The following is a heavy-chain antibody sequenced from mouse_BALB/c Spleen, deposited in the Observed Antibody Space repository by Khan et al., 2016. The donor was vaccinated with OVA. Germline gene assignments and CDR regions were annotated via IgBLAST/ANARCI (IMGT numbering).Heavy chain of an antibody. J-gene: IGHJ2*01. CDR3: ARRMHRSLFDY. V-gene: IGHV1-53*01. CDR1: GYTFTSYW. Sequence: QVQLQQPGTEVVRPGVSVQLSCKASGYTFTSYWVHWFKQRPDQGLERIGDINPSNDDTNYHEKFKNKAALTVDKSSSTAYMQLSSLTSEDSAVYFCARRMHRSLFDYWGQGTTLTVSS. D-gene: IGHD2-14*01. CDR2: INPSNDDT.